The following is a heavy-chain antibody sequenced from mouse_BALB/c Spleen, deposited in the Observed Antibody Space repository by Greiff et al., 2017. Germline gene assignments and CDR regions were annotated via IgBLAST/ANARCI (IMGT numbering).Heavy chain of an antibody. Sequence: VQVVESGPGLVQPSQSLSITCTVSGFSLTSYGVHWVRQSPGKGLEWLGVIWSGGSTDYNAAFISRLSISKDNSKSQVFFKMNSLQANDTAIYYCARNRGITAYFDYWGQGTTLTVSS. CDR1: GFSLTSYG. CDR3: ARNRGITAYFDY. J-gene: IGHJ2*01. D-gene: IGHD2-4*01. V-gene: IGHV2-2*02. CDR2: IWSGGST.